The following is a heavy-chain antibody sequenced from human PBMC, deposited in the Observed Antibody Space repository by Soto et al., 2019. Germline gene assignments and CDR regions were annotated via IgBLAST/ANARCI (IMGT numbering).Heavy chain of an antibody. V-gene: IGHV1-3*01. Sequence: ASVKVSCKASGYTFSTYAMHWVRQAPGQSLEWMGWLNGGTGQTRYSQRFQDRVTITRDTPASTANMELTSLTSEDTAVYYCARGKGMEENYYCYGLDIWGQGTTVTVSS. CDR1: GYTFSTYA. D-gene: IGHD1-1*01. J-gene: IGHJ6*02. CDR3: ARGKGMEENYYCYGLDI. CDR2: LNGGTGQT.